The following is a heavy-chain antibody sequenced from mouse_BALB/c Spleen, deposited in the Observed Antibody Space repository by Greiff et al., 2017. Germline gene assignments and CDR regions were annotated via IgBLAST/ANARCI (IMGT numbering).Heavy chain of an antibody. CDR1: GFSLTSYG. V-gene: IGHV2-6-2*01. CDR2: IWSDGST. D-gene: IGHD2-3*01. Sequence: VQGVESGPDLVAPSQSLSITCTVSGFSLTSYGVHWVRQPPGKGLEWLVVIWSDGSTTYNSALKSRLSISKDNSKSQVFLKMNSLQTDDTAMYYCARHTALYDGYYGGYFDVWGAGTTVTVSS. J-gene: IGHJ1*01. CDR3: ARHTALYDGYYGGYFDV.